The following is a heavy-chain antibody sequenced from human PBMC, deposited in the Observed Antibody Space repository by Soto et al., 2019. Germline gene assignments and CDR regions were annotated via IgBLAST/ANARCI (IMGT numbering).Heavy chain of an antibody. Sequence: PSETLSLTCTVSGGSVSSGSHYWSWIRQPPGKGLEWIGYVYYSGTTNYNPSLKSRVTISVDTSRNQFSLKLSSVTAADTAVYYCARDYRGYTTGYAFDIWGQGTMVTVS. CDR3: ARDYRGYTTGYAFDI. V-gene: IGHV4-61*01. CDR2: VYYSGTT. D-gene: IGHD5-18*01. J-gene: IGHJ3*02. CDR1: GGSVSSGSHY.